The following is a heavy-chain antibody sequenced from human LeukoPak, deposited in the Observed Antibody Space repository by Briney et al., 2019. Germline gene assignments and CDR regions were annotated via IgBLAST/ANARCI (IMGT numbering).Heavy chain of an antibody. J-gene: IGHJ6*02. CDR2: INHSGST. CDR1: GGSFSGYY. V-gene: IGHV4-34*01. CDR3: AXXXXXXXMVRERQAYYYYGMDV. Sequence: SETLSLTCAVYGGSFSGYYWSWIRQPPGKGLEWIGEINHSGSTNYNPSLKSRVTISVDTSKNQFSLKLSSVTAADTAVYYCAXXXXXXXMVRERQAYYYYGMDVWGQGTTVTVSS. D-gene: IGHD3-10*01.